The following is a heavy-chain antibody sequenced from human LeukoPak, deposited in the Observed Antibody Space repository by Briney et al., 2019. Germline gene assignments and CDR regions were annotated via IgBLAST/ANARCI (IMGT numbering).Heavy chain of an antibody. D-gene: IGHD6-19*01. CDR3: AKDGWTGGEDY. CDR1: GFTFSSYG. J-gene: IGHJ4*02. V-gene: IGHV3-30*18. Sequence: GRSLRLSCAASGFTFSSYGMHWVRQAPGKGLEWVAVISYDGSNKYYADSVKGRFTISRDNSKNTLYLQMNSLRAEDTAVYYCAKDGWTGGEDYRGQGTLVTVSS. CDR2: ISYDGSNK.